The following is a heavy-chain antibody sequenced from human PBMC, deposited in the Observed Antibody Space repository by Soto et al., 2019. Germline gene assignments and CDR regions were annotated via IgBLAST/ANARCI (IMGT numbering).Heavy chain of an antibody. V-gene: IGHV3-33*01. D-gene: IGHD6-13*01. CDR1: GFTFSSYG. J-gene: IGHJ4*02. Sequence: GGSLRLSCAASGFTFSSYGMHWVRQAPGKGLEWVAVIWYDGSNKYYADSVKGRFTISRDNSKNTLYLQMNSLRAEDTAVYYCARGESSWYPYFDYWGQGTLVTVSS. CDR2: IWYDGSNK. CDR3: ARGESSWYPYFDY.